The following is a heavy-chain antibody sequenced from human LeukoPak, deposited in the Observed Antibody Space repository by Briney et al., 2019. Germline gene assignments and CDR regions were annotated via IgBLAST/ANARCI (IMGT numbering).Heavy chain of an antibody. CDR1: GYTFTGYY. V-gene: IGHV1-2*02. CDR3: ATQNWTNDAFDI. Sequence: GASVKVSCKASGYTFTGYYMHWVRQAPGQGLEWMGWINPNSGGTNYAQKFQGRVTMTRDTSISTVYMELSRLRSDDTATYCCATQNWTNDAFDIWGQGTMVTVSS. CDR2: INPNSGGT. D-gene: IGHD1/OR15-1a*01. J-gene: IGHJ3*02.